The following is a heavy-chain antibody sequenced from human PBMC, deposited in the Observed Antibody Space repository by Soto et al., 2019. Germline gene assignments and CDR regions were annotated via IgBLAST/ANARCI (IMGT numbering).Heavy chain of an antibody. V-gene: IGHV3-33*08. J-gene: IGHJ4*02. CDR1: GFTFRDYG. CDR2: VWHDGTKK. CDR3: ARQAFDY. Sequence: WGSLRISCASSGFTFRDYGMQWVRQAPGKGLEWLAFVWHDGTKKFYADSVRGRFTISRDNSKNTMYLQMNSLRVEDTAVYYCARQAFDYWGQGTLVTVSS.